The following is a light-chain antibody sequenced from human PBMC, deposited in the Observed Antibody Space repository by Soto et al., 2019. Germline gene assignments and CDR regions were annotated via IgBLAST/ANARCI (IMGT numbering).Light chain of an antibody. Sequence: ENVLTQSPGTLSLSPGERATLSCRSSQSFSRSYLTWYQQKPGQAPRLLIYGASSRATDIPDRFSGSGSGTDFTLTISRLEPEDFAVYYCQQYDSSPVTLGQGTKLEIK. J-gene: IGKJ2*01. V-gene: IGKV3-20*01. CDR3: QQYDSSPVT. CDR1: QSFSRSY. CDR2: GAS.